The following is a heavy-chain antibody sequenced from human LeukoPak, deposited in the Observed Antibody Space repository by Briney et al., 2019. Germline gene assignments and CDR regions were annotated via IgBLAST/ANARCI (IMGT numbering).Heavy chain of an antibody. CDR2: IIPIFGTA. J-gene: IGHJ4*02. CDR1: GGTFSSYA. V-gene: IGHV1-69*01. Sequence: ASVKVSCKASGGTFSSYAISWVRQAPGQGLEWMGGIIPIFGTANCAQKFQGRVTITADESTSTAHMELRSLRSEDTAVYYCSRSHYDYVRGSYRHIDYWGQGTLVTVSS. D-gene: IGHD3-16*02. CDR3: SRSHYDYVRGSYRHIDY.